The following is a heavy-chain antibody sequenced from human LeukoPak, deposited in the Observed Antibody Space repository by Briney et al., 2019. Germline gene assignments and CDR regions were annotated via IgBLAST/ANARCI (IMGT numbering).Heavy chain of an antibody. CDR2: ISSSSSYI. J-gene: IGHJ4*02. D-gene: IGHD1-26*01. CDR1: GFTFSSYS. CDR3: ARDRFGGSSPFDY. V-gene: IGHV3-21*01. Sequence: PGGSLRLSCAASGFTFSSYSMNWVRQAPGKGLEWVSSISSSSSYIYYADSVKGRFTISRDNAKNTLYLQMNSPRAEDTAVYYCARDRFGGSSPFDYWGQGTLVTVSS.